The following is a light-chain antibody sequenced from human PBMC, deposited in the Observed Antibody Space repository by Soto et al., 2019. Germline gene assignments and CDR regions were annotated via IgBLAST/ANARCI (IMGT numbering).Light chain of an antibody. CDR3: QQPHTWPPT. J-gene: IGKJ1*01. CDR1: QSVGTK. V-gene: IGKV3D-15*01. Sequence: EIVMTQSPGTLSVSPGEGATLSCRASQSVGTKLVWYQHKPGQSPRLLIFGASARATGIPARFSGSGSGTEFTLSIASLQSEDSAVYYRQQPHTWPPTFGQGTKVDIK. CDR2: GAS.